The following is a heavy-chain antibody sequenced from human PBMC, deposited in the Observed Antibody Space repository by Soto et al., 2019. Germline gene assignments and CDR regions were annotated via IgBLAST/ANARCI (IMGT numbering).Heavy chain of an antibody. CDR1: GGSISSYY. CDR2: IYYSGST. J-gene: IGHJ6*02. D-gene: IGHD6-6*01. CDR3: ARGGIAARYYYGMDV. Sequence: QVQLQESGPGLVKPSETLSLTCTVSGGSISSYYWSWIRQPPGKGLEWIGYIYYSGSTNYNPSLKGRVTMSVDTSKNQFSLKLGSVTAADTAVYYCARGGIAARYYYGMDVWGQGTTVTVSS. V-gene: IGHV4-59*01.